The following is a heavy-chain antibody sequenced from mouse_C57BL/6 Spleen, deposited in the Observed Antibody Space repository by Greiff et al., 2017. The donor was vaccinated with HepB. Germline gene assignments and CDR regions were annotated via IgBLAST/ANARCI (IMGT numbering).Heavy chain of an antibody. J-gene: IGHJ3*01. V-gene: IGHV5-17*01. CDR2: ISRGSSTI. CDR3: ARALYYGSRTWFAY. CDR1: GFTFSDYG. Sequence: EVQRVESGGGLVKPGGSLKLSCAASGFTFSDYGMHWVRQAPEKGLEWVAYISRGSSTIYYADTVKGRFTISRDNAKNTLFLQMTSLRSEDTAMYYCARALYYGSRTWFAYWGQGTLVTVSA. D-gene: IGHD1-1*01.